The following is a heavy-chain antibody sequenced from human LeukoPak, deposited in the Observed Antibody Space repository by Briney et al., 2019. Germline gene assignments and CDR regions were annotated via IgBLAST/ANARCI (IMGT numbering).Heavy chain of an antibody. CDR3: ARGPRRIAAATLYYFDY. J-gene: IGHJ4*02. V-gene: IGHV1-8*03. Sequence: ASVKVSCKASGYTFTSYDINWVRQATGQGLEWMGWMNPNSGNTGYAQKFQGRVTITRNTSVSTAYMELSSLRSEDTAVYYCARGPRRIAAATLYYFDYWGQGTLVTVSS. D-gene: IGHD6-13*01. CDR2: MNPNSGNT. CDR1: GYTFTSYD.